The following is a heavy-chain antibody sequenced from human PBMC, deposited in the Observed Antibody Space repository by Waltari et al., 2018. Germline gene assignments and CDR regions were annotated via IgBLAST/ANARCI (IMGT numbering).Heavy chain of an antibody. Sequence: QLQLQESGPGLVKPSETLSLTCAVSGASISGLYWSWIRQPPGKGLEWIGRISGDGGGPVYNPSLKSRVTFSTDASKNQFSLMLNSVSAADTAGYYCARDCSGDVCVPDWGQGVLVTVSS. V-gene: IGHV4-59*11. CDR1: GASISGLY. D-gene: IGHD2-15*01. CDR2: ISGDGGGP. CDR3: ARDCSGDVCVPD. J-gene: IGHJ4*02.